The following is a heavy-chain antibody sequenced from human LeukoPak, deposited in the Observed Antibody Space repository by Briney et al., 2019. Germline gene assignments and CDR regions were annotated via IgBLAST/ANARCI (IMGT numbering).Heavy chain of an antibody. Sequence: GGSLRLSCAASGFIFSSYVMNWVRQAPGKGLQWVSGTSGSGGSTSYADSVKGRFTISRDNSKNTLYLQMNSLRAEDTAVYYCAKDSERRGGSYLGYFDYWGQGTLVTVSS. D-gene: IGHD1-26*01. V-gene: IGHV3-23*01. CDR1: GFIFSSYV. CDR3: AKDSERRGGSYLGYFDY. J-gene: IGHJ4*02. CDR2: TSGSGGST.